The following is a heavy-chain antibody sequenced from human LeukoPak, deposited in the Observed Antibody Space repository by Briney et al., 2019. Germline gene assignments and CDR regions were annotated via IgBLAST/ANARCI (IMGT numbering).Heavy chain of an antibody. CDR1: GYTFTSYG. CDR2: NSAYNGNT. V-gene: IGHV1-18*01. J-gene: IGHJ5*02. D-gene: IGHD3-10*01. Sequence: ASVKVSCKASGYTFTSYGISWVRQAPGQGLEWMGWNSAYNGNTNYAQKLQGRVTMTTDTSTSTAYMELRSLRSDDAAVYYCARGYYYGSGSYSKYNWFDPWGQGTLVTVSS. CDR3: ARGYYYGSGSYSKYNWFDP.